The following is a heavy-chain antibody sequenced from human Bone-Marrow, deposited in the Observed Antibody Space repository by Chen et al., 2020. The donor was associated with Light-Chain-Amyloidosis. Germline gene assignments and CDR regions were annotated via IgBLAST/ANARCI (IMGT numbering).Heavy chain of an antibody. CDR2: ISVTGSYT. J-gene: IGHJ4*02. CDR3: ARVGERWLQSGTFDY. CDR1: GFSFGTSS. D-gene: IGHD3-16*01. V-gene: IGHV3-21*01. Sequence: EVQLVESGGGLVKPGGSLRISCEASGFSFGTSSMAWVRQAPGKGLEWVSSISVTGSYTHYADSVKGRFTISSDNAKNSLYLQMNSLRVEDTAVYYCARVGERWLQSGTFDYWGQGSLVTVSS.